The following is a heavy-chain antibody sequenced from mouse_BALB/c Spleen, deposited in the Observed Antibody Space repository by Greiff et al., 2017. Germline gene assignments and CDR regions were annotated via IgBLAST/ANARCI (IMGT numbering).Heavy chain of an antibody. D-gene: IGHD2-2*01. CDR3: ARPGDPYGYPFAY. J-gene: IGHJ3*01. Sequence: EVQLQQSGPELMKPGASVKISCKASGYSFTSYYMHWVKQSLGKSLEWIGYIDPFNGGTSYNQKFKGKATLTVDKSSSTAYMHLSSLTSEDSAVYYCARPGDPYGYPFAYWGQGTLVTVSA. CDR2: IDPFNGGT. CDR1: GYSFTSYY. V-gene: IGHV1-28*01.